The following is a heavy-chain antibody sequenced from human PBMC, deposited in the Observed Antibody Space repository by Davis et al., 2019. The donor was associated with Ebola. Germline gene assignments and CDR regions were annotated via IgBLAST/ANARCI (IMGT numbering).Heavy chain of an antibody. Sequence: MLSETLSLTCAVYGGSFSGYHWSWIRQPPGKGLEWIGEINDSGSTNYSPSLKNRVTISIDTSKNQFSLKLSSVTAADTAVYYCARVDYDILTGYYDYWGQGTLVTVSS. CDR1: GGSFSGYH. V-gene: IGHV4-34*01. CDR3: ARVDYDILTGYYDY. CDR2: INDSGST. J-gene: IGHJ4*02. D-gene: IGHD3-9*01.